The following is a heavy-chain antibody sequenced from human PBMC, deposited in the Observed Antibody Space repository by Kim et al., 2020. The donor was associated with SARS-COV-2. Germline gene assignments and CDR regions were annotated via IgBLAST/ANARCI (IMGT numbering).Heavy chain of an antibody. CDR3: ARGPGYSSSWYEARNWFDP. CDR1: GGSFSGYY. J-gene: IGHJ5*02. Sequence: SETLSLTCAVYGGSFSGYYWSWIRQPPGKGLEWIGEINHSGSTNYNPSLKSRVTISVDTARNQFSLKLSSVTAADTAEYYCARGPGYSSSWYEARNWFDPWGQGTLVTVSS. CDR2: INHSGST. V-gene: IGHV4-34*01. D-gene: IGHD6-13*01.